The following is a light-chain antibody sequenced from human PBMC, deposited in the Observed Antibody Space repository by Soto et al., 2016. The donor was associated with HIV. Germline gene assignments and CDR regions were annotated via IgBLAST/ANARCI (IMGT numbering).Light chain of an antibody. CDR1: KLGDKY. CDR2: EDK. V-gene: IGLV3-1*01. Sequence: SYELTQPPSVSVSPGQTASITCSGDKLGDKYVCWYQQEPGQSPVLVIYEDKKRPSGIPERFSGSNSGNTATLTISGTQTMDEADYYCQAWDSGRVFGGGTKLTVL. J-gene: IGLJ3*02. CDR3: QAWDSGRV.